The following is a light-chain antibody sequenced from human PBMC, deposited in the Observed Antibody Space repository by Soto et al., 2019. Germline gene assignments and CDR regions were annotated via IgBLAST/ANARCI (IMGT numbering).Light chain of an antibody. CDR2: LGS. J-gene: IGKJ1*01. V-gene: IGKV2-28*01. Sequence: DIVMTQSPLSLPVTPGEPASISCRSSQSLLHSNGYNYLDWYLQKPGQSPQLLIYLGSNRASGVPDRFSGIGSCTYFTLKISRVEAEDVGVYYGMQALQTPRTFGQGTKVEIK. CDR3: MQALQTPRT. CDR1: QSLLHSNGYNY.